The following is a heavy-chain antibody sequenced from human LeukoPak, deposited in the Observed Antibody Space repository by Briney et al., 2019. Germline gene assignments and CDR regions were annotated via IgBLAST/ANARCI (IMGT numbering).Heavy chain of an antibody. Sequence: SETLSLTCAVYGGSFSGYYWSWIRQPPGKGLEWIGEINHSGSTNYNPSLKSRVTISVDTSKNQFSLKLSSVTAADTAVYYCAREPTGLDYWGQGTLVTVSS. J-gene: IGHJ4*02. CDR3: AREPTGLDY. V-gene: IGHV4-34*01. D-gene: IGHD1-14*01. CDR1: GGSFSGYY. CDR2: INHSGST.